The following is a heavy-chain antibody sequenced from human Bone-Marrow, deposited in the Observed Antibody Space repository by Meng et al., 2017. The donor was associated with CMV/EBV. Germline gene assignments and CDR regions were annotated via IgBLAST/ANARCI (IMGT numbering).Heavy chain of an antibody. V-gene: IGHV1-2*02. CDR2: INPNSGGT. J-gene: IGHJ6*02. CDR1: GYTFTGYY. CDR3: ARDQGSSSATYGMDV. Sequence: ASVKVSCKASGYTFTGYYMHWVRQAPGQGLEWMGWINPNSGGTNYAQKFQGRVTMTRDKSISTAYMELSRLRSDDTAVYYCARDQGSSSATYGMDVWGQGTTVTVSS. D-gene: IGHD6-6*01.